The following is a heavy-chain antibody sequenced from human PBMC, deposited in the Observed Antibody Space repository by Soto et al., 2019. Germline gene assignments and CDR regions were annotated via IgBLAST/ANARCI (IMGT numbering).Heavy chain of an antibody. V-gene: IGHV1-69*13. CDR3: ARDISVGDYYYGMDV. CDR2: IIPIFGTA. J-gene: IGHJ6*02. CDR1: GGTFSSYA. D-gene: IGHD3-10*01. Sequence: GASVKVSCKASGGTFSSYAISWVRQAPGQGLEWMGGIIPIFGTANYAQKFQGRVTITADESTSTAYMELSSLRSEDTAVYYCARDISVGDYYYGMDVWGQGTTVTVSS.